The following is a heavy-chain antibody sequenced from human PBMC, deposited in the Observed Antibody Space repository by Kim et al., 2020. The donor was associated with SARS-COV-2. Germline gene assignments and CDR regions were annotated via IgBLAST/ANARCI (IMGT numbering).Heavy chain of an antibody. CDR2: ISSNGGST. D-gene: IGHD6-13*01. Sequence: GGSLRLSCSASGFTFSNYAMHWVRQAPGKGLEHVSAISSNGGSTYYADSVKGRFSISRDNPNNTLYLQMSSLRAEDTAVYYCAADIAASPGYNAMDVWGQGTTVTVSS. V-gene: IGHV3-64D*06. CDR1: GFTFSNYA. J-gene: IGHJ6*02. CDR3: AADIAASPGYNAMDV.